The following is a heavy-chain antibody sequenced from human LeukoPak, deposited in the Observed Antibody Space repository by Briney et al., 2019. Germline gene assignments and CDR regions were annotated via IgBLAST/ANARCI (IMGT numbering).Heavy chain of an antibody. D-gene: IGHD3-22*01. CDR1: GGSFSGYY. CDR3: ARAMRYYYDSSGLYY. V-gene: IGHV4-34*01. CDR2: INHSGST. Sequence: SETLSPTCAVYGGSFSGYYWSWIRQPPGKGLEWIGEINHSGSTNYNPSLKSRVTISVDTSKNQFSLKLSSVTAADTAVCYCARAMRYYYDSSGLYYWGQGTLVTVSS. J-gene: IGHJ4*02.